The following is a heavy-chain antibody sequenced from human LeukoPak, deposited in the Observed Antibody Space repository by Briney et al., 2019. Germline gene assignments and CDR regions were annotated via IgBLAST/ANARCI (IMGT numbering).Heavy chain of an antibody. D-gene: IGHD3-16*01. J-gene: IGHJ4*02. V-gene: IGHV3-53*01. CDR2: IFSDGTT. CDR3: AKAGGPWD. Sequence: GGSLRLSCAASGFTVGSSFMTWVRQAPGKGLEWVSVIFSDGTTYYTDSVKGRFTISRDNSKNTLYLQLNSLRAEDTAVYYCAKAGGPWDWGQGTLVTVSS. CDR1: GFTVGSSF.